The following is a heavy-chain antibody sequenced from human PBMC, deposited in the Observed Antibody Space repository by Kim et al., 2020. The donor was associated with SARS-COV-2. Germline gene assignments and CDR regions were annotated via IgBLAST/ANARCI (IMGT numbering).Heavy chain of an antibody. J-gene: IGHJ4*02. Sequence: GGSLRLSCAASGFTFSSYGMHWVRQAPGKGLEWVAVISYDGSNKYYADSVKGRFTISRDNSKNTLYLQMNSLRAEDTAVYYCAKSAVTYGYQLPNGDFDYWGQGTLVTVSS. CDR3: AKSAVTYGYQLPNGDFDY. D-gene: IGHD2-2*01. CDR2: ISYDGSNK. CDR1: GFTFSSYG. V-gene: IGHV3-30*18.